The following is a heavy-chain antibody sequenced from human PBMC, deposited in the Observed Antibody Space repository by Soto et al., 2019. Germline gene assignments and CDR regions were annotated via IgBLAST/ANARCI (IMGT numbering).Heavy chain of an antibody. V-gene: IGHV4-31*02. Sequence: NPSETLSLTCTVSGGSLSSGDYYWNWVRQRPGKGLEWIGNIFYSGSTYYNPSLMSRLTIAVDTSKNQFSLSLISVTAEDTAVYYCAGYCSGGSCYPGAFDYWGQGTLVTVSS. CDR1: GGSLSSGDYY. D-gene: IGHD2-15*01. J-gene: IGHJ4*02. CDR2: IFYSGST. CDR3: AGYCSGGSCYPGAFDY.